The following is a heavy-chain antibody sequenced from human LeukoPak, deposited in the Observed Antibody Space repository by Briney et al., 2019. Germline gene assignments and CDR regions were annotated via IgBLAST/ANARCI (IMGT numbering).Heavy chain of an antibody. D-gene: IGHD6-19*01. V-gene: IGHV1-2*02. CDR3: AKYSSGYYYYGMDV. CDR1: GYTFTGYY. J-gene: IGHJ6*02. Sequence: ASVKVSCKASGYTFTGYYMHWVRQAPGQGLEWMGWINPNSGGTNHAQKFQGRVTMTRDTSISTAYMELSRLRSDDTAVYYCAKYSSGYYYYGMDVWGQGTTVTVSS. CDR2: INPNSGGT.